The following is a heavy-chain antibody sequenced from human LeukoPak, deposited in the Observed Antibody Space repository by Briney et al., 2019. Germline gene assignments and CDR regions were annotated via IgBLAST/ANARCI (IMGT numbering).Heavy chain of an antibody. V-gene: IGHV3-48*04. D-gene: IGHD3-3*02. CDR3: ARDSASIGHNDAFDI. CDR1: GFTFSSYW. Sequence: GGSLRLSCAASGFTFSSYWMSWVRQAPGKGLEWVSYISSNSATIYYVDSVEGRFTISRDNAKNSLYLQMNSLRAEDTAVYFCARDSASIGHNDAFDIWGQGTMVTVSS. CDR2: ISSNSATI. J-gene: IGHJ3*02.